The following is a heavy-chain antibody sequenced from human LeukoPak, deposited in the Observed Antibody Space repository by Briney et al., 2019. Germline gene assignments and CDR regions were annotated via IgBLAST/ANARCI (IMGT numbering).Heavy chain of an antibody. CDR1: GFTFSSYA. Sequence: GGSLRLSCAASGFTFSSYAMHWVRQAPGKGLEWVAVISYDGSNKYYADSVKGRFTISRDNSKNTLYLQMNSLRAEDTAVYYCARDPHDYGDYLGGAFDIWGQGTMVTVSS. J-gene: IGHJ3*02. CDR3: ARDPHDYGDYLGGAFDI. V-gene: IGHV3-30-3*01. D-gene: IGHD4-17*01. CDR2: ISYDGSNK.